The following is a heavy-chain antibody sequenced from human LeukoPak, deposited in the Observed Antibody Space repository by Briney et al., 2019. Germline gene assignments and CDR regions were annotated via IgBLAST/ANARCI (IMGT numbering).Heavy chain of an antibody. V-gene: IGHV3-53*01. J-gene: IGHJ6*03. CDR1: GFTVSSNY. Sequence: GGSLRLSRAASGFTVSSNYMSWVRQAPGKGLEWVSVIYSGGSTYYADSVKGRFTISRDNSKNTLYLQMNSLRAEDTAVYYCARSPIPARYYYYYMDVWGKGTTVTVSS. CDR2: IYSGGST. CDR3: ARSPIPARYYYYYMDV.